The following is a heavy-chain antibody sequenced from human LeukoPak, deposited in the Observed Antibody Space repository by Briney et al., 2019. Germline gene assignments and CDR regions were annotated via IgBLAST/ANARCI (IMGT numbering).Heavy chain of an antibody. J-gene: IGHJ4*02. CDR1: GFTFSSYA. Sequence: GGSLRLSCAASGFTFSSYAMTWVRQAPGKGLEWVSGITGSGGSTTYADSVKGQFTISRDNSKNTLYLQMNSLRVEDTAVHYCAKEGKLGLDYWGQGTLVTVSS. D-gene: IGHD3-10*01. CDR3: AKEGKLGLDY. V-gene: IGHV3-23*01. CDR2: ITGSGGST.